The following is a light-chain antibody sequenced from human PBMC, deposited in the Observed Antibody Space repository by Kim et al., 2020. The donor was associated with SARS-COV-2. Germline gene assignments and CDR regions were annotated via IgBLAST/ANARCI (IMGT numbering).Light chain of an antibody. J-gene: IGKJ2*01. V-gene: IGKV1-17*03. Sequence: AMSASVGDGVTITCRPSQGISNDLAWFQQKPGKVPKHLIYAASSLQSGVPSRFSGSGSGTEFTLTISSLQPEDFATYYCLQHNRPTFGQGTKLEI. CDR3: LQHNRPT. CDR1: QGISND. CDR2: AAS.